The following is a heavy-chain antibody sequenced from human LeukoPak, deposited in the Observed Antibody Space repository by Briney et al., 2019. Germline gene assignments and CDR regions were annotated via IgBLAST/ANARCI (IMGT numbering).Heavy chain of an antibody. J-gene: IGHJ5*02. CDR2: ISYDGSNK. D-gene: IGHD2-15*01. Sequence: GRSLRPSCAASGFTFSSYGMHWVRQAPGKGLEWVAVISYDGSNKYYADSVKGRFTISRDNSKNTLYLQMNSLRAEDTAVYYCATTEVPYCSGGSCYRRGFDPWGQGTLVTVSS. CDR3: ATTEVPYCSGGSCYRRGFDP. CDR1: GFTFSSYG. V-gene: IGHV3-30*03.